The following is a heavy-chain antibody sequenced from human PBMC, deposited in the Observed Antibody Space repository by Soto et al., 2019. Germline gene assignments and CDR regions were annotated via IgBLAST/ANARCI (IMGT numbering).Heavy chain of an antibody. CDR1: GGSISNHY. CDR2: IYYNGNT. V-gene: IGHV4-59*11. CDR3: ARANWYSED. J-gene: IGHJ4*02. Sequence: QVQLQESGPGLVKPSETLSLTCTVSGGSISNHYWSWIRQPPGKGLEWIGYIYYNGNTNYNPSLKSRVNLSVDTSKNQISLKLSSVTAADTAVYYWARANWYSEDWGQGTLVTVSS. D-gene: IGHD7-27*01.